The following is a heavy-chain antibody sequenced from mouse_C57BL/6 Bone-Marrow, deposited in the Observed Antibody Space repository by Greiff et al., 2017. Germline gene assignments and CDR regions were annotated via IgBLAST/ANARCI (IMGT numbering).Heavy chain of an antibody. CDR2: IYPRSGNT. CDR1: GFTFTSYG. Sequence: VQLLQSGADLARPGASLKLSCTASGFTFTSYGISWVHQTTGQGLEWVGEIYPRSGNTYYTENFKGQSTLTADKSTSTEYMELRSLTSEDSAVYCCARRGYLRWYPWFAYWGQGTLVTVSA. V-gene: IGHV1-81*01. J-gene: IGHJ3*01. D-gene: IGHD2-1*01. CDR3: ARRGYLRWYPWFAY.